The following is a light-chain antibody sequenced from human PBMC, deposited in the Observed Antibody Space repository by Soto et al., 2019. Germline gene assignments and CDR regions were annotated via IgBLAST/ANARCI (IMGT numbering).Light chain of an antibody. CDR1: QSVSNSY. J-gene: IGKJ2*01. CDR2: GAS. CDR3: QQYGSLPRT. V-gene: IGKV3-20*01. Sequence: EIVLTQSPGTLSLSPGERATLSCRASQSVSNSYLAWYQQKPGQAPRLLIYGASSRATGIPDRFSGSGSGTDFTLTISRLEPEDFAVYYCQQYGSLPRTFGQGTKLEIK.